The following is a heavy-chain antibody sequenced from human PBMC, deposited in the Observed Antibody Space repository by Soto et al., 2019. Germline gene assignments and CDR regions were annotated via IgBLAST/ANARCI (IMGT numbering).Heavy chain of an antibody. V-gene: IGHV3-48*03. CDR1: GFTFSSYE. CDR2: ISSSGSTI. D-gene: IGHD3-10*01. J-gene: IGHJ6*02. CDR3: ARDLADYYGSGSYPNGMDV. Sequence: GGSLRLSCAASGFTFSSYEMNWVRQAPGKGLEWVSYISSSGSTIYYADSVKGRFTISRDNAKNSLYLQMNSLRAEDTAVYYCARDLADYYGSGSYPNGMDVWGQGTTVTVSS.